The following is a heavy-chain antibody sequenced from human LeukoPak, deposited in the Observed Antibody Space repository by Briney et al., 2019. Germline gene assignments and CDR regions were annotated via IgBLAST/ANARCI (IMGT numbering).Heavy chain of an antibody. J-gene: IGHJ1*01. CDR3: ARVGMVRGVISEYFQH. CDR2: INAGNGNT. V-gene: IGHV1-3*01. Sequence: ASVKVSCKASGYTFTSYAMHWVRQAPGQRLEWMGWINAGNGNTKYSQKFQGRVTITRDTSASTAYMELSSLRSEDTAVYYCARVGMVRGVISEYFQHWGQGTLVTVSS. CDR1: GYTFTSYA. D-gene: IGHD3-10*01.